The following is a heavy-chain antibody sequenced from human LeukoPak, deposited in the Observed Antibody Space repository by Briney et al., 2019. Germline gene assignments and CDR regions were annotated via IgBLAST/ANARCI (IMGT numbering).Heavy chain of an antibody. D-gene: IGHD4-17*01. CDR1: GGTFSSYA. Sequence: SVKVSCKASGGTFSSYAISWVRQAPGQGLEWMGGIIPIFGTANYAQKFQGRVTITTDESTSTAYMELSSLRSEDTAVYYCARVLGDGDYVLDYWGKGPLVTVS. J-gene: IGHJ4*02. CDR2: IIPIFGTA. CDR3: ARVLGDGDYVLDY. V-gene: IGHV1-69*05.